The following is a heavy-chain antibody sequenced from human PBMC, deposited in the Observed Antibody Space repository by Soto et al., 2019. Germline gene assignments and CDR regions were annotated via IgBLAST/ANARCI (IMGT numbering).Heavy chain of an antibody. D-gene: IGHD5-12*01. CDR3: AKWGCRGMATNEDYYYYGMDV. CDR1: GFPFSSYC. CDR2: ISCSVGST. Sequence: GGSLTLSGPASGFPFSSYCMTWVRQALGQVLEWVSAISCSVGSTYYADSGKGRYTIDRDNSKNALYLPMNSLRAEDTAVYYCAKWGCRGMATNEDYYYYGMDVCGQGPTVTVSS. V-gene: IGHV3-23*01. J-gene: IGHJ6*02.